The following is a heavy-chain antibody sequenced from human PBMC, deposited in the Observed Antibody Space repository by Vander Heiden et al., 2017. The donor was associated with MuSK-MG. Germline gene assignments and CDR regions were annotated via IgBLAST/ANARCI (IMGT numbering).Heavy chain of an antibody. D-gene: IGHD2-2*01. CDR2: IKQDGSEK. V-gene: IGHV3-7*01. CDR3: ARGARYGSSTSCYPFDY. CDR1: GFTFSSYW. J-gene: IGHJ4*02. Sequence: EVQLVESGGGLVQPGGSLRLSCAASGFTFSSYWMSWVRQAPGKGLEWVANIKQDGSEKYYVDSVKGRVTISRDNAKNSLYLQMNSLSAEDTAVYYCARGARYGSSTSCYPFDYWGQGTLVTVSS.